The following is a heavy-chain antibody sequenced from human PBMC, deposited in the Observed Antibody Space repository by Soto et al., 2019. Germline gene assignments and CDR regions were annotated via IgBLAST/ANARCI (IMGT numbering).Heavy chain of an antibody. D-gene: IGHD5-12*01. CDR2: ISAYNGNT. J-gene: IGHJ4*02. CDR3: ARVLATVVTALDY. CDR1: GYSFTRYG. V-gene: IGHV1-18*01. Sequence: QVQLVQSGAEVKKPGASVKVSCKASGYSFTRYGIAWVRQAPGQGLEWMGWISAYNGNTDYAQKLQGRVTMATDTSTSTGYMELKSLRSDDTAVYYCARVLATVVTALDYWGQGTLVTVSS.